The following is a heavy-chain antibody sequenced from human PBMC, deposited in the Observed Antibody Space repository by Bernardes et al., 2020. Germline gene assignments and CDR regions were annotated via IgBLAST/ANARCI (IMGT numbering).Heavy chain of an antibody. Sequence: ASVKVSCKASGYTFTNYGIHWVRQAPGQGLEWMGCISTYNGKTNYAQKLQDRVTMTTDTSASTAYMELRSLRSDDTAVYYCARDVSGSTGWKWFDSWGQGTMVIVSS. D-gene: IGHD6-19*01. CDR2: ISTYNGKT. CDR3: ARDVSGSTGWKWFDS. CDR1: GYTFTNYG. J-gene: IGHJ5*01. V-gene: IGHV1-18*01.